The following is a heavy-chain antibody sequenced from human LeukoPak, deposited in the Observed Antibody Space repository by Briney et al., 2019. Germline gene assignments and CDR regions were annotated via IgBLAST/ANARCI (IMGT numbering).Heavy chain of an antibody. CDR3: ARSVIPLGMDV. J-gene: IGHJ6*02. Sequence: EASVTVSFKASGYTFTNYYMHWVRQAPGQGREWMGIINPSGGSTSYAQKFQGRVTMTRDTSTSTVYMELSSLRSEDTAVYYCARSVIPLGMDVWGQGTTVTVSS. CDR2: INPSGGST. CDR1: GYTFTNYY. V-gene: IGHV1-46*01. D-gene: IGHD2-21*01.